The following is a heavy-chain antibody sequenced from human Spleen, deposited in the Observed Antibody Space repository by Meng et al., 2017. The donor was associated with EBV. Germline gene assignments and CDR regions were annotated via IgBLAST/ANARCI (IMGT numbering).Heavy chain of an antibody. CDR2: INHSGST. Sequence: QGQHQHWGAGLLKPSDTLSLTCAVYGGSFSGYYWSWIRQPPGKGLEWIGEINHSGSTNYNPSLKSRVTISVDTSKNQFSLKVSSVTAADTAVYYCARAYCDSTSCYLLFDPWGQGTLVTVSS. CDR3: ARAYCDSTSCYLLFDP. J-gene: IGHJ5*02. D-gene: IGHD2-2*01. V-gene: IGHV4-34*01. CDR1: GGSFSGYY.